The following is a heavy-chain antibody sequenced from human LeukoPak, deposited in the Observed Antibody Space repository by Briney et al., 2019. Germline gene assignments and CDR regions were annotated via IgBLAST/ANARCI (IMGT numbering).Heavy chain of an antibody. CDR2: MSPSGSS. D-gene: IGHD3-10*01. CDR1: GGSFSDYY. J-gene: IGHJ4*02. CDR3: ARTSGSYYKGDYFDY. V-gene: IGHV4-34*01. Sequence: SETLSLTCAVYGGSFSDYYWTWIRQTPGKGLEWIGEMSPSGSSNYNPSLKSRVTISVDTSKNQFSLKLSSVTAADTAVYYCARTSGSYYKGDYFDYWGQGTLVTVSS.